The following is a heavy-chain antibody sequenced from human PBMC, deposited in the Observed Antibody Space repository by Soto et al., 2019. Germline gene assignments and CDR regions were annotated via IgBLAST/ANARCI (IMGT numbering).Heavy chain of an antibody. Sequence: PGESLKISCKGSGYSFTSYWISWVRQMPGKGLEWMGRIDPSDSYTNYSPSFQGHVTISADKSISTAYLQWSSLKASDTAMYYCARHPSHCSSTSCLLGSYYYYYGMDVWGQGTTVTVSS. CDR2: IDPSDSYT. CDR3: ARHPSHCSSTSCLLGSYYYYYGMDV. D-gene: IGHD2-2*01. CDR1: GYSFTSYW. V-gene: IGHV5-10-1*01. J-gene: IGHJ6*02.